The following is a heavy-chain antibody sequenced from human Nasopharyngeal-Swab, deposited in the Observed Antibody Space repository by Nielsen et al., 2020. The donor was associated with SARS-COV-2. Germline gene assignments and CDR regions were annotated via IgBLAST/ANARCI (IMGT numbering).Heavy chain of an antibody. D-gene: IGHD2-15*01. Sequence: GGSLRLSCAASGFTFSSYSMNWVRQAPGKGLEWVSSISSSSSYIYYADSVKGRFTISRDNAKNSLYLQMNSLRAEDTAMYYCARDRSVGYGMDVWGQGTTVTVSS. CDR1: GFTFSSYS. J-gene: IGHJ6*02. CDR3: ARDRSVGYGMDV. CDR2: ISSSSSYI. V-gene: IGHV3-21*01.